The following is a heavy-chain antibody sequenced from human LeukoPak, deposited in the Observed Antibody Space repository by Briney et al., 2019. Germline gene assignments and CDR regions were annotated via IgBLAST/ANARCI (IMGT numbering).Heavy chain of an antibody. CDR3: ARGAAAGTFDY. J-gene: IGHJ4*02. CDR2: ISYDGSNK. V-gene: IGHV3-30-3*01. CDR1: GFTFSSYA. Sequence: PGGSLRLSCAASGFTFSSYAMHWVRQAPGKGLEWVAVISYDGSNKYYADSVKGRFTISRDNSKNTLYLQMNSLRAEDTAVYYCARGAAAGTFDYWGRGTLVTVSS. D-gene: IGHD6-13*01.